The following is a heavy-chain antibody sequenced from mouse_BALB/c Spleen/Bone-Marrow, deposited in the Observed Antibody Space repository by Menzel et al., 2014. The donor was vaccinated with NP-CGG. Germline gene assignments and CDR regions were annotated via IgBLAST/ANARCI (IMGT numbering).Heavy chain of an antibody. CDR1: GYAFSSSW. J-gene: IGHJ2*01. D-gene: IGHD4-1*01. Sequence: VKLMESGPELVKPGASVKISCKASGYAFSSSWMNWVKQRPGQGLEWIGRIYPGDGDTNYNGKFKGKATLTADKSSSTAFMQLSSLTSVDSAVYFGSRTGPSDYWGQGTTLTVSS. CDR2: IYPGDGDT. CDR3: SRTGPSDY. V-gene: IGHV1-82*01.